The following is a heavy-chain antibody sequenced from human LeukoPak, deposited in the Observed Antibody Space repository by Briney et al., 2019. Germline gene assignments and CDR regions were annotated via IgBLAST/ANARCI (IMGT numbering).Heavy chain of an antibody. J-gene: IGHJ4*02. D-gene: IGHD6-6*01. CDR2: ISDSGGST. CDR3: ARAWWGYSSSSDY. CDR1: GFTFSSYA. V-gene: IGHV3-23*01. Sequence: GGSLRLSCAASGFTFSSYAMSWVRQAPGKGLEWVSAISDSGGSTYYADSVKGRFTISRDNSKNTLYLQMNSLRAEDTAVYYCARAWWGYSSSSDYWGQGTLVTVSS.